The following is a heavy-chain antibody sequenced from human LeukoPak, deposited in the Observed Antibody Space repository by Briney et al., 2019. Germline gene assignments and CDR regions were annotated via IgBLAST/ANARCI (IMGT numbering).Heavy chain of an antibody. J-gene: IGHJ4*02. Sequence: GGSLRLSCAASGFTFSSYWVSWVRQAPGKGLEWVANIKQDGSEKYYVDSVKGRFTISRDNAKNSLYLQMNNLRAEDTAVYYCARAWTPDYWGQGTLVTVSS. CDR3: ARAWTPDY. D-gene: IGHD3/OR15-3a*01. V-gene: IGHV3-7*01. CDR1: GFTFSSYW. CDR2: IKQDGSEK.